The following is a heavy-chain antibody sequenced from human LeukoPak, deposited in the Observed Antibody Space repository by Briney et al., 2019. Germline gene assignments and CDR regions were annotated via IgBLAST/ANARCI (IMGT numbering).Heavy chain of an antibody. D-gene: IGHD6-13*01. CDR3: ARVLSLAAAGTLYYFDY. Sequence: GGSLRLSCAASGFTFSNYYMSWIRQAPGKGLEWVSYISSSSSYTNYADSVKGRFTISRDNAKSSLYLQMNSLRAEDTAVYYCARVLSLAAAGTLYYFDYWGQGTLVTVSS. CDR2: ISSSSSYT. V-gene: IGHV3-11*05. CDR1: GFTFSNYY. J-gene: IGHJ4*02.